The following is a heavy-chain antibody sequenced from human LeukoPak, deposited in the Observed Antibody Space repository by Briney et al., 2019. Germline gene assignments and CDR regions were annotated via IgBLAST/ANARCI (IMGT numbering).Heavy chain of an antibody. CDR3: ARYYYDSSGYYSFDY. V-gene: IGHV4-59*01. D-gene: IGHD3-22*01. CDR1: GGSISSYY. J-gene: IGHJ4*02. CDR2: IYYSGST. Sequence: SETLSLTCTVSGGSISSYYWSWTRQPPGKGLEWIGYIYYSGSTNYNPSLKSRVTISVGTSKKQFSLKLSSVTAADTAVYYCARYYYDSSGYYSFDYWGQGTLVTVSS.